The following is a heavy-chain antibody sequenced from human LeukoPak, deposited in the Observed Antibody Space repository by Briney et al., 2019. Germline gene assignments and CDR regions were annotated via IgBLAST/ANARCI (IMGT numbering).Heavy chain of an antibody. CDR3: ARGGDCGSGSCYAFDL. Sequence: ASVKVSCKASGYTFTGYYMHWVRQAPGQGLEWMGWINPNSGGTNYAQKFQGRVTMTRDTSISTAYMELSSLRSEDTAVYYCARGGDCGSGSCYAFDLWGQGTKVTVSS. CDR1: GYTFTGYY. V-gene: IGHV1-2*02. J-gene: IGHJ3*01. CDR2: INPNSGGT. D-gene: IGHD2-2*01.